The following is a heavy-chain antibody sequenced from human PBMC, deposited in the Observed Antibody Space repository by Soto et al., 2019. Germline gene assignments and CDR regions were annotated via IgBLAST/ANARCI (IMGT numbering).Heavy chain of an antibody. V-gene: IGHV3-21*01. D-gene: IGHD3-10*01. CDR3: ARDPGGGIWFGRYYGMDV. CDR1: GFTFSSDN. J-gene: IGHJ6*02. CDR2: ISSSMSSI. Sequence: PGGSLRLSCAASGFTFSSDNMNWVRQAPGKGLEGVSSISSSMSSIYYADSVKGRFTISRDNAKNALYLQMNSLRAEDTAVYYCARDPGGGIWFGRYYGMDVWGQGTTVTVSS.